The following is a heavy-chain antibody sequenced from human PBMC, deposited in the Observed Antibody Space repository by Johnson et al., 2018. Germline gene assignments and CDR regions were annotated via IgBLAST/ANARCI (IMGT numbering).Heavy chain of an antibody. CDR2: ITWNSGSI. D-gene: IGHD2-21*01. CDR3: AKGRSYSVAEYFHH. CDR1: GFSFDEYA. V-gene: IGHV3-9*01. J-gene: IGHJ1*01. Sequence: EVQLVESGGGLVQPGRSLRLSCAASGFSFDEYAMHWVRQAPGKGLEWVSGITWNSGSIDYADSVKGRFTISRDNAKNSLYFQMNSLRPEDTALYYCAKGRSYSVAEYFHHWGQGTLVTVSS.